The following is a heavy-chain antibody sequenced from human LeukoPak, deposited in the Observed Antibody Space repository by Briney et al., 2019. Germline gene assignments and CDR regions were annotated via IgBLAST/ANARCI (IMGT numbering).Heavy chain of an antibody. D-gene: IGHD5-24*01. Sequence: GGSLRLSCTTSGFTFGDYAMSWVRQAPGKGLEWVGYIRNKAYGGTTQFAASVKGRFTISEDDSKSIAYLQMNSLKTEDTAVYYCTRGRDGYSVNYYYYMDVWGKGTTVTVSS. CDR3: TRGRDGYSVNYYYYMDV. J-gene: IGHJ6*03. V-gene: IGHV3-49*04. CDR2: IRNKAYGGTT. CDR1: GFTFGDYA.